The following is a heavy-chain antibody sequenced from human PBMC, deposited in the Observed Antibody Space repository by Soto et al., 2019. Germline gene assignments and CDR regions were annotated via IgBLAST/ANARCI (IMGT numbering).Heavy chain of an antibody. J-gene: IGHJ6*02. CDR1: GFTFSMYS. V-gene: IGHV3-7*03. CDR3: ARDHLILPAHDFFYGSDV. CDR2: IPQDGVDG. D-gene: IGHD2-21*02. Sequence: VQLVESGGGLVQPGDSLRLSCEVSGFTFSMYSMSWVRQSPGKGLEWVAKIPQDGVDGHYADSVKGRFIISRDNGKNSLHLQLNNLRAEDTAVYYCARDHLILPAHDFFYGSDVWGRGATVTVSS.